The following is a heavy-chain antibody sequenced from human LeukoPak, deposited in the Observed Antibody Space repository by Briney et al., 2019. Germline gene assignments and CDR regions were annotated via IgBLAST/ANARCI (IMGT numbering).Heavy chain of an antibody. D-gene: IGHD2-2*01. Sequence: GGSLRLSCAASGFTFSSYAMSWVRQAPGEGLEWGSAISGSGGSTYYADSVKGRFTISRDNSMNTLYLQMNSLRAEDTAVYYCAKDRSKGSSTSCYGYWGQGTLVTVSS. CDR2: ISGSGGST. J-gene: IGHJ4*02. V-gene: IGHV3-23*01. CDR3: AKDRSKGSSTSCYGY. CDR1: GFTFSSYA.